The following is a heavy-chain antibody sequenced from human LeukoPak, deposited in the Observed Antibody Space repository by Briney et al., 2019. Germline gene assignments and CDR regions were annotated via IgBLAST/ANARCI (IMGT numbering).Heavy chain of an antibody. D-gene: IGHD3-10*01. J-gene: IGHJ4*02. V-gene: IGHV4-59*01. CDR3: ARAEYYFEY. CDR2: IYYSGST. Sequence: SETLSLTCTVSGGSISNYYWSWIRQPPGKGLEWIGYIYYSGSTNYNPSLKSRVTISVDTSKNQFSLKLSSVTAADTAVYYCARAEYYFEYWGQGTLVTVSS. CDR1: GGSISNYY.